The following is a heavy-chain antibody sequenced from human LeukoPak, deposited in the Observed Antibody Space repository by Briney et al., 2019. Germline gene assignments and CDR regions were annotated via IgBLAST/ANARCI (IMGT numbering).Heavy chain of an antibody. CDR1: GYTFTSYD. Sequence: GASVKVSCKASGYTFTSYDINWVRQATGQGLEWMGWMNPNSGNTGYAQKFQGRVTMTTDTSTSTAYMELRSLRSDDTAVYYCARDRLIVVVPAASHWFDPWGQGTLVTVSS. CDR3: ARDRLIVVVPAASHWFDP. V-gene: IGHV1-8*02. D-gene: IGHD2-2*01. CDR2: MNPNSGNT. J-gene: IGHJ5*02.